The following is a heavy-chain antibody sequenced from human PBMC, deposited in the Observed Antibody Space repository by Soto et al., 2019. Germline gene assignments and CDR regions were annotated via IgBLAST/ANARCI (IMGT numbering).Heavy chain of an antibody. CDR1: GGSISSGDYY. Sequence: PSETLSLTCTVSGGSISSGDYYWSWIRRPPGKGLEWIGYIYYSGSTYFNPSLKSRVTISVDTSKNQFSLKLSSVTAADTAVYYCARAPPYGDYVDYWGQGTLVTVSS. J-gene: IGHJ4*02. V-gene: IGHV4-30-4*01. D-gene: IGHD4-17*01. CDR3: ARAPPYGDYVDY. CDR2: IYYSGST.